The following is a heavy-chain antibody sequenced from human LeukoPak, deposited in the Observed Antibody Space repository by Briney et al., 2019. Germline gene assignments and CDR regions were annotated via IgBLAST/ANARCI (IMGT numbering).Heavy chain of an antibody. D-gene: IGHD1-26*01. CDR2: IYSSGST. V-gene: IGHV4-4*07. CDR1: GDSISSFY. Sequence: SETLSLTCTVSGDSISSFYGSWIRQPAGKGLEWIGRIYSSGSTNYNPSLKSRVTISVDTSKNQFSLKLSSVTAADTAVYYCARRFWATRTVDYWGQGTLVTVSS. CDR3: ARRFWATRTVDY. J-gene: IGHJ4*02.